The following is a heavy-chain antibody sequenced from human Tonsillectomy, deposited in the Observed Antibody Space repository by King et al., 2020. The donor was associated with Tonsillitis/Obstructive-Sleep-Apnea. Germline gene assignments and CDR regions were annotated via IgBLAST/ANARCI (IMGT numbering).Heavy chain of an antibody. CDR1: GGTFSSYA. Sequence: VQLVQSGAEVKKPGSSVKVSCKASGGTFSSYAISWVRQAPGQGLEWMGGIIPILGIANYAQKFQGRVTITADKSTSTAYMELSSLRSEDTAVYYCARLRTAMATTNFDYWGQGTLVTVSS. V-gene: IGHV1-69*10. CDR3: ARLRTAMATTNFDY. J-gene: IGHJ4*02. D-gene: IGHD5-24*01. CDR2: IIPILGIA.